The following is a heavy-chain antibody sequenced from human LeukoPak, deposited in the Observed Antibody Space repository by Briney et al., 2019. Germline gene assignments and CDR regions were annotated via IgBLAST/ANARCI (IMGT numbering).Heavy chain of an antibody. CDR1: GFTFNKSW. V-gene: IGHV3-7*01. D-gene: IGHD7-27*01. CDR2: IKEDGTQK. J-gene: IGHJ4*02. CDR3: AKTGERDY. Sequence: GGSLRLSCAASGFTFNKSWMSWVRQAPGKGPEWVANIKEDGTQKYYVDSVRGRFSISRDNAENSLYLQMNSLRDEDTAVYYCAKTGERDYWGRGTLVTVSS.